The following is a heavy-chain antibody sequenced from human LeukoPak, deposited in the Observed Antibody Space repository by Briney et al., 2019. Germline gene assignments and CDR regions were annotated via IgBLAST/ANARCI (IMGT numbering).Heavy chain of an antibody. J-gene: IGHJ4*02. CDR3: ARDRQGWAGDY. CDR2: INPNSGGT. D-gene: IGHD1-26*01. CDR1: GYTFTGCY. Sequence: ASVTLSFTAAGYTFTGCYMHWVRQAPGQGLEWMGWINPNSGGTTYAKQSQGRVTMTRDTTISTAYMELSRLRSADTSVYYCARDRQGWAGDYWGQGTLVTVSS. V-gene: IGHV1-2*02.